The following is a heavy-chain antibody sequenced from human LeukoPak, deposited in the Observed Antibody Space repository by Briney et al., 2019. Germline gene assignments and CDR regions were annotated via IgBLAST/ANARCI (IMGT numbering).Heavy chain of an antibody. Sequence: GGSLRLSCAASGFTFSAYNMNWVRRTPGKGLEWVSSITASSSYVFYADSVRGRFTISRDNSKSTLSLQMNSLRAEDTAIYYCATYRQVLLPFESWGQGTLVTVSS. D-gene: IGHD2/OR15-2a*01. J-gene: IGHJ4*02. CDR3: ATYRQVLLPFES. V-gene: IGHV3-21*04. CDR2: ITASSSYV. CDR1: GFTFSAYN.